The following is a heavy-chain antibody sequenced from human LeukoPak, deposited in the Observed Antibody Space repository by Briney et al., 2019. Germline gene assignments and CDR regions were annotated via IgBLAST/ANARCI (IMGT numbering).Heavy chain of an antibody. D-gene: IGHD4-23*01. CDR3: ARDLGHGGDSDY. CDR1: GYSISGGYN. J-gene: IGHJ4*02. CDR2: VHHTGST. V-gene: IGHV4-38-2*02. Sequence: PETLSLTCTVSGYSISGGYNWGWIRQPPGKGLEWIGNVHHTGSTNYNPSLKSRLIISLDTSKNQFSLKLSSVTAADTAVYYCARDLGHGGDSDYWGQGTLVIVSS.